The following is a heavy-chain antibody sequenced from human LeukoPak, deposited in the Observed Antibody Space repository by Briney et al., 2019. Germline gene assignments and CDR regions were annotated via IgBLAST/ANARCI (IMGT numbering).Heavy chain of an antibody. CDR2: IKQDGSEK. D-gene: IGHD5-24*01. V-gene: IGHV3-7*01. Sequence: GGSLRLSCAASGFTFSSYWMSWVRQAPGKGLEWVANIKQDGSEKYYVDSVKGRFTISRDNAKNSLYLQMNSLRAEDTAVYYCARDWRWLQYHYFDYWGQGTLVTVSS. CDR3: ARDWRWLQYHYFDY. CDR1: GFTFSSYW. J-gene: IGHJ4*02.